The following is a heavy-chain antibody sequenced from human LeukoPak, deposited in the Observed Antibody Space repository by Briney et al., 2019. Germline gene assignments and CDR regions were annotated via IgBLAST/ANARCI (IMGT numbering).Heavy chain of an antibody. Sequence: SETLSLTCAVYGGSFSGYYWSWIRQPPGKGLEWIGEINHSGSTNYNPSLKSRVTISVDTSKNQFSLKLSSVTAADTVVYYCAGTSRYYYDSSGSRAFDIWGQGTMVTVSS. D-gene: IGHD3-22*01. J-gene: IGHJ3*02. CDR2: INHSGST. CDR1: GGSFSGYY. V-gene: IGHV4-34*01. CDR3: AGTSRYYYDSSGSRAFDI.